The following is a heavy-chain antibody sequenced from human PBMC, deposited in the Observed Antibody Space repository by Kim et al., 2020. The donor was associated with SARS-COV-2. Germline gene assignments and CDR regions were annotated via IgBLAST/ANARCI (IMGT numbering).Heavy chain of an antibody. J-gene: IGHJ4*02. CDR1: GYTFIRDS. Sequence: ASVKVSCKTSGYTFIRDSIHWVRQAPGQGLEWMGAIDCGDGYTKYSEKFQGRVTFTRDTSASTAYMELSSLRSEDSAVFYYLGGYYFDYWGQGTLVTVSS. CDR2: IDCGDGYT. D-gene: IGHD2-15*01. CDR3: LGGYYFDY. V-gene: IGHV1-3*01.